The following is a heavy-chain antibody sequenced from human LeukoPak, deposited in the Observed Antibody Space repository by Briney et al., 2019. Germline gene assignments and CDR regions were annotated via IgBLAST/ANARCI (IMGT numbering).Heavy chain of an antibody. Sequence: SVKVSCKASGYTFTSYAISWVRQAPGQGLERMGRIIPILGIANYAQKFQGRVTITADKSTSTAYMELSSLRSEDTAVYYCARAAMVAYYYYYGMDVWGQGTTVTVSS. V-gene: IGHV1-69*04. J-gene: IGHJ6*02. CDR1: GYTFTSYA. CDR2: IIPILGIA. D-gene: IGHD5-18*01. CDR3: ARAAMVAYYYYYGMDV.